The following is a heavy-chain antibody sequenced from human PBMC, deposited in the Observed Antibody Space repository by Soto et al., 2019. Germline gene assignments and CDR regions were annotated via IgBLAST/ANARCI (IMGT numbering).Heavy chain of an antibody. D-gene: IGHD1-26*01. Sequence: ASVKVSCKASGYTFTSYAMHWVRQAPGQRLEWMGWINAGNGNTKYSQKFQGRVTITRDTSASTAYMELSSLRSEDTAVYYCARDYSVVGVTDYFDYWGQGTLVTVSS. V-gene: IGHV1-3*01. CDR2: INAGNGNT. J-gene: IGHJ4*02. CDR1: GYTFTSYA. CDR3: ARDYSVVGVTDYFDY.